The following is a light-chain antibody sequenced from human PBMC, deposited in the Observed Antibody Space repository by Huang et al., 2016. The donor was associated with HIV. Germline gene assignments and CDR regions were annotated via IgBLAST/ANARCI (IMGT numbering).Light chain of an antibody. V-gene: IGKV1-39*01. CDR1: QTVDMY. CDR2: AAS. J-gene: IGKJ2*01. CDR3: QQTYNVPRT. Sequence: DIQMTQSPSSLSASIGDRVTMSCRVSQTVDMYLNWYQQTPGRAPKLLIYAASNLQSDVPSRFSGTGSGTNFTLTISSLQPEDFVIYFCQQTYNVPRTFGQGTALEIK.